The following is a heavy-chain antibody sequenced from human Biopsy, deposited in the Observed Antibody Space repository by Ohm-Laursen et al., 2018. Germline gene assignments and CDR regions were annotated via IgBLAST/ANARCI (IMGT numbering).Heavy chain of an antibody. J-gene: IGHJ5*02. D-gene: IGHD3-10*01. CDR3: AGGAAKGNPYDH. Sequence: GASVKVSCKASGGTFSSYVISWVRQAPGQGLEWMGRIIPTFDTPTYAPDFQGRVTFTADKSTGTAHLDLSRLRSEDTAIYYCAGGAAKGNPYDHWGQGTLVTGSS. CDR2: IIPTFDTP. CDR1: GGTFSSYV. V-gene: IGHV1-69*06.